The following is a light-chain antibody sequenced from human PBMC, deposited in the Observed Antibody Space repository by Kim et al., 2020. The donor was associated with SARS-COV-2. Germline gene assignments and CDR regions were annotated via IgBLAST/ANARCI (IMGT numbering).Light chain of an antibody. CDR1: QSVSSY. Sequence: LAPGERATVSGRASQSVSSYLAWYQQKPGQAPRLLIYDATNRATGIPARFSGSGSGTDFTLTISSLEPEDFAVYYCQQRNYWPLTFGGGTKVDIK. CDR2: DAT. CDR3: QQRNYWPLT. J-gene: IGKJ4*01. V-gene: IGKV3-11*01.